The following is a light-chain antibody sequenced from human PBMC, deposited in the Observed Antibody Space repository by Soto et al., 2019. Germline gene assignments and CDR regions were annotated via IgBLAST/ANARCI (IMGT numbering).Light chain of an antibody. J-gene: IGKJ1*01. CDR3: QQDGTSPT. CDR1: QSVSNNY. V-gene: IGKV3-20*01. CDR2: GAS. Sequence: EIVLTQSPGTLSLSPGERATLSCRASQSVSNNYLAWYQQKPGQAPRLLIYGASNRATGIPDRFSGSGSGTDFTLTISRLEPEDFAVHYCQQDGTSPTFGQGTKVDI.